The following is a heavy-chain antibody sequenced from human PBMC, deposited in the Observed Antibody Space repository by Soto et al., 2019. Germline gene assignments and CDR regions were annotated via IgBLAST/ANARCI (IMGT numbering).Heavy chain of an antibody. CDR3: ARASSGYGYYFDS. CDR1: GGSFSGYY. V-gene: IGHV4-34*01. CDR2: VNHGGTS. D-gene: IGHD3-22*01. Sequence: SETLSLTCAVHGGSFSGYYWDWIRQPPGKGLEWIGEVNHGGTSNYNPSLKSRAIISVDTSKNQFSLKLSSVTAEDTAVYYCARASSGYGYYFDSWGQGALVTVSS. J-gene: IGHJ4*02.